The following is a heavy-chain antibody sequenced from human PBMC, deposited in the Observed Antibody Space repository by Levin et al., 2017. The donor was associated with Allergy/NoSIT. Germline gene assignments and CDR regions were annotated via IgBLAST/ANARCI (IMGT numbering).Heavy chain of an antibody. Sequence: PGGSLRLSCAASGFTFSSYAMSWVRQSPGKGLEWVSVISSGGDSTYYADSVKGRFTVARDNSKNTLYLQMNSLRVEDTAIYYCAKMEGSSCGSDCYSGYWGQGTLVSVSS. CDR1: GFTFSSYA. CDR2: ISSGGDST. D-gene: IGHD2-21*02. CDR3: AKMEGSSCGSDCYSGY. J-gene: IGHJ4*02. V-gene: IGHV3-23*01.